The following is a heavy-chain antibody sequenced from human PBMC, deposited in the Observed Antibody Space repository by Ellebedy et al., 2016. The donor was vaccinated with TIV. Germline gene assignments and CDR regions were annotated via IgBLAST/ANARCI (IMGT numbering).Heavy chain of an antibody. V-gene: IGHV3-23*01. CDR3: ARVRSVYHYMDV. Sequence: PGGSLRLSCAASGFMFNTYAMSWVRQAPGRGLEWVSTISGSGGTTYYVDSMKGRFTISRDNAKNSLYLHMNSLRAEDTAMYYCARVRSVYHYMDVWGKGTMVTVSS. CDR1: GFMFNTYA. J-gene: IGHJ6*03. CDR2: ISGSGGTT. D-gene: IGHD2-8*01.